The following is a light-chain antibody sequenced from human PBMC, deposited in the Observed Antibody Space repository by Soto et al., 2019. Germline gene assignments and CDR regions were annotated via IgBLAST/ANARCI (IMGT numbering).Light chain of an antibody. CDR3: QKYDTAPLFT. CDR1: QDISKY. J-gene: IGKJ3*01. V-gene: IGKV1-27*01. CDR2: AAS. Sequence: DIQMTQTPPSLSASVGGRVTITCRASQDISKYLAWYQQKPGKVPKLLIYAASTLQSGVPSRFSGSGSGTDFTLTISSLQPEDVATYYCQKYDTAPLFTFGPGTIVDVK.